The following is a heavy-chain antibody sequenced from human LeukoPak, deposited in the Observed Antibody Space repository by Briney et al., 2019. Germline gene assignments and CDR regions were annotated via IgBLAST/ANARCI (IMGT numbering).Heavy chain of an antibody. D-gene: IGHD2-2*02. J-gene: IGHJ6*04. CDR3: ASFIVVVPAAIGYYYYGMDV. V-gene: IGHV3-21*01. CDR1: GFTFSSYS. CDR2: ISSSSSYK. Sequence: GGSLRLSCAASGFTFSSYSMNWVRQAPGKGLEWVSSISSSSSYKYYADSVKGRFTISRDNAKNSLYLQMNSLRAEDTAVYYCASFIVVVPAAIGYYYYGMDVWGKGTTVTVSP.